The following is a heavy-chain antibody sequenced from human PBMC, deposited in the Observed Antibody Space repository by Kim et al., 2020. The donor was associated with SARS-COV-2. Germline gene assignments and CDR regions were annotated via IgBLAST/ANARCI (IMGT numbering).Heavy chain of an antibody. CDR1: GYTFSTYY. CDR2: LKPNSGVT. V-gene: IGHV1-2*06. Sequence: ASVKVFCNASGYTFSTYYIYWVRQAPGQGLEWVGRLKPNSGVTDYPQKLQGRVTLTRDKATATAYMELKSLMFNDTAVYFCARGIYEFQMRGAVDFWGQG. D-gene: IGHD3-3*01. J-gene: IGHJ3*01. CDR3: ARGIYEFQMRGAVDF.